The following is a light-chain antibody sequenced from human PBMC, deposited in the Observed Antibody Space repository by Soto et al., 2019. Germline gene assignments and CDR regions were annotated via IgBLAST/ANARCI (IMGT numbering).Light chain of an antibody. CDR3: SSYAGSSNV. CDR1: SSDVGAYDS. CDR2: KGT. V-gene: IGLV2-8*01. Sequence: QSALAQPASVSGSPGQSITISCTGTSSDVGAYDSVSWYQQHPHKAPQVIIYKGTRRPSGVPDRFSGSKSGNTASLTVSGLQAEDEADYYCSSYAGSSNVFGTGTKVTVL. J-gene: IGLJ1*01.